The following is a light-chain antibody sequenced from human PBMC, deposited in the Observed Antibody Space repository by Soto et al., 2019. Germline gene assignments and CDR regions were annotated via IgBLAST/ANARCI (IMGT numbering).Light chain of an antibody. CDR2: GAS. J-gene: IGKJ1*01. CDR1: QGVRSY. CDR3: QQYNNWHSWT. Sequence: TQSPSSLSASVGDRVTITCGASQGVRSYLAWYHHKPGQAPRLLIYGASTRATGIPARFSGSGFGTEFTLTISSLKSEDFAVYYCQQYNNWHSWTFGHGTKVDIK. V-gene: IGKV3-15*01.